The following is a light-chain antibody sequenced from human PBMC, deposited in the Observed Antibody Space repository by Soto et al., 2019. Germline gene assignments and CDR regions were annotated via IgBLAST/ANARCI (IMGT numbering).Light chain of an antibody. CDR1: QSLNNY. Sequence: DIQMTQSPSTLSASVGDRVTLTCRASQSLNNYLAWYQQKPGKAPKLLIYDASTMESGVPSRFSGTGSGTEFTLTISSLQPDDFATYYCQQYYSYPLTFGQGTKVDIK. V-gene: IGKV1-5*01. J-gene: IGKJ1*01. CDR2: DAS. CDR3: QQYYSYPLT.